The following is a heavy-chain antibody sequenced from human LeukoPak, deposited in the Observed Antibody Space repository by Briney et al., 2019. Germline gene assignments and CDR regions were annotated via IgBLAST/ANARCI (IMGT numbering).Heavy chain of an antibody. CDR3: ARASYCSSTSCYSYYYYGMDV. D-gene: IGHD2-2*01. CDR2: IIPILGIA. CDR1: GGTFSSYA. V-gene: IGHV1-69*04. Sequence: SVKVSCKASGGTFSSYAISWVRQAPGQGLEWMGRIIPILGIANYAQKFQGRVTITADKSTSTAYMELSSLRSEDTAVYYCARASYCSSTSCYSYYYYGMDVWGQGTTATVSS. J-gene: IGHJ6*02.